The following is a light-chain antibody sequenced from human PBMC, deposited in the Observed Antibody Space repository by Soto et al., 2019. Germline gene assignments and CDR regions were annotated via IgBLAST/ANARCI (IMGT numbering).Light chain of an antibody. J-gene: IGKJ5*01. CDR1: QSISFY. CDR2: DAS. CDR3: QQRSNLIT. V-gene: IGKV3-11*01. Sequence: EIVLTQSPATLSLSPGQRATLSCRASQSISFYLTWYQHKPGQAPRLLIYDASNRATGIPARFSGSGSGTDFTLTISSLEPEDFAVYYCQQRSNLITFGQGTRLEIK.